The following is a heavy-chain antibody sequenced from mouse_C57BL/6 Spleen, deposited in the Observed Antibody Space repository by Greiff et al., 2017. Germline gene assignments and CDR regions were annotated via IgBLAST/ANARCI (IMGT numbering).Heavy chain of an antibody. CDR1: GYTFTSYT. J-gene: IGHJ3*01. Sequence: VQLQQSGAELARPGASVKMSCKASGYTFTSYTMHWVKQRPGQGLEWIGYINPSSGYTKYNQKFKDKATLTADKSSSTAYMQLSSLTSEDSAVYYCAGGDSAWFAYWGQGTLVTVSA. CDR2: INPSSGYT. CDR3: AGGDSAWFAY. V-gene: IGHV1-4*01.